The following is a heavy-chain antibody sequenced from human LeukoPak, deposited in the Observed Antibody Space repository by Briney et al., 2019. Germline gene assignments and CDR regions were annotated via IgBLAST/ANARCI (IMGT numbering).Heavy chain of an antibody. Sequence: GGSLRLSCAASGFTFSSYSMNWVRQAPGKGLEWLSYITSSSNTIYYADSVKGRFTISRDKSKNTLYLQMNSLRVEDTAVYFCARGGTSMDVWGKGTTVTVSS. D-gene: IGHD1-1*01. CDR2: ITSSSNTI. CDR1: GFTFSSYS. CDR3: ARGGTSMDV. V-gene: IGHV3-48*01. J-gene: IGHJ6*03.